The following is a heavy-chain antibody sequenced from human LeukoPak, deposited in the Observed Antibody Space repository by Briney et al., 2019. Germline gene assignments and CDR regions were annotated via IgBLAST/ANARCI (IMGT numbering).Heavy chain of an antibody. Sequence: GGSLRLSCAVSGFTVSSNYMSWVRQAPGKGLEWVSVIYSDRSTYYADSVKGRFTISRDNSKNTLFLQMNSLRAEDTAVYYCAGRGLDCSSTSCYVDYWGQGTLVTVSS. CDR3: AGRGLDCSSTSCYVDY. J-gene: IGHJ4*02. CDR2: IYSDRST. CDR1: GFTVSSNY. V-gene: IGHV3-66*04. D-gene: IGHD2-2*01.